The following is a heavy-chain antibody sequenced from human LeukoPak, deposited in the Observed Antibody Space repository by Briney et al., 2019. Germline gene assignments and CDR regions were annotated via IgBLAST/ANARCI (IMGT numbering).Heavy chain of an antibody. CDR1: GFTFSSYD. CDR3: ARVSPYGMDV. V-gene: IGHV3-13*01. Sequence: GGSLRLSCAASGFTFSSYDMRWVRQPPGKGLEWVSAIGTAGDTYYQGSVKGRFTISRENDKNSLYLQMNSLRAGDTAVYYCARVSPYGMDVWGQGITVTVSS. CDR2: IGTAGDT. J-gene: IGHJ6*02.